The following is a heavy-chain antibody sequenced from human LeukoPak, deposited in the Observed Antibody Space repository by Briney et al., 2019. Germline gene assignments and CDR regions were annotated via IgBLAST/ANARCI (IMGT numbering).Heavy chain of an antibody. J-gene: IGHJ3*02. Sequence: GGSLRLSCAASGFTFNNYAMSWVRQAPGKGLEWVSTVSGSGAIAYYTDSDKGRFTISRDNSKNTLYLQMGSLRAEDMAVYYCARAPLYYDSSGYHDAFDIWGQGTMVTVSS. CDR2: VSGSGAIA. V-gene: IGHV3-23*01. D-gene: IGHD3-22*01. CDR1: GFTFNNYA. CDR3: ARAPLYYDSSGYHDAFDI.